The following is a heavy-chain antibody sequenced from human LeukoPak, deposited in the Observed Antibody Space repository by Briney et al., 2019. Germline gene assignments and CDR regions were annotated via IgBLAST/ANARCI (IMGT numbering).Heavy chain of an antibody. J-gene: IGHJ4*02. V-gene: IGHV4-31*03. Sequence: KPSETLSLTCTVSGGSISSGGYYWSWIRQHSGKGLEWIGYIYYTGITSYNPSLKSRATMSVDTSLNQVSLKLTSLTAADTAVYYCAASSGVTLGRFWGQGTLVTVSS. D-gene: IGHD3-16*01. CDR3: AASSGVTLGRF. CDR2: IYYTGIT. CDR1: GGSISSGGYY.